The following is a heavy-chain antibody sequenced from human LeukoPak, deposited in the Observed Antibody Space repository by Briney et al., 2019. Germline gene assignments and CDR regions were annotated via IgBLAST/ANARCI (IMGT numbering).Heavy chain of an antibody. Sequence: GGSPRLSCAASGFTFSSYAMHWVRQAPGKGLEWVAVISYDGSNKYYADSVKGRFTISRDNSKNTLYLQMNSLRAEDTAVYYCAKSTGYSYGYHVWGKGTTVTISS. D-gene: IGHD5-18*01. CDR1: GFTFSSYA. CDR3: AKSTGYSYGYHV. J-gene: IGHJ6*04. CDR2: ISYDGSNK. V-gene: IGHV3-30*04.